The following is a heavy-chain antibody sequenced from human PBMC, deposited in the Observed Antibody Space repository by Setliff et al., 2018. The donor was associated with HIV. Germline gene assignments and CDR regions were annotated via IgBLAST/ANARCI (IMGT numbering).Heavy chain of an antibody. CDR3: VRVTADRTNYYYYMDV. V-gene: IGHV1-18*01. CDR2: IDADNGNT. CDR1: GYTLTSYA. D-gene: IGHD2-8*01. Sequence: EASVKVSCKASGYTLTSYAITWVRQAPGQGLEWVGWIDADNGNTNYAQKFRGRVTMTTATSTNTAYMEVRSLTSDGTAVYYCVRVTADRTNYYYYMDVWGKGTTVTVSS. J-gene: IGHJ6*03.